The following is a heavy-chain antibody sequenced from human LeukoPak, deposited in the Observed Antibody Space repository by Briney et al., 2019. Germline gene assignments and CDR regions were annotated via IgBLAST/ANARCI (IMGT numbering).Heavy chain of an antibody. J-gene: IGHJ4*02. CDR2: ISTISSTK. CDR3: ARGKIGYYYGDYDGY. V-gene: IGHV3-48*02. Sequence: GGSLRLSCAASGFTFSSYDMNWVRQAPGKGLGWVSYISTISSTKYYADSVKGRFTISRDNAKNSLYLQMNTLRDEDTAVYYCARGKIGYYYGDYDGYWGQGTLVTVSS. CDR1: GFTFSSYD. D-gene: IGHD4-17*01.